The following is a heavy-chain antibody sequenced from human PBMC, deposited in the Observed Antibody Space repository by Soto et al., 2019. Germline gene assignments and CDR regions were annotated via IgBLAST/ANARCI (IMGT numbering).Heavy chain of an antibody. J-gene: IGHJ6*03. D-gene: IGHD2-2*01. CDR1: GYSFTSYW. Sequence: PGESLKISCKGSGYSFTSYWIGWVRQMPGKGLEWMGIIYPGDSDTRYSPSFQGQVTISADKSISTAYLQWSSLKASDTAMYYCARQTVVVPAPTPYYYYMDVWGKGTTVTVSS. V-gene: IGHV5-51*01. CDR2: IYPGDSDT. CDR3: ARQTVVVPAPTPYYYYMDV.